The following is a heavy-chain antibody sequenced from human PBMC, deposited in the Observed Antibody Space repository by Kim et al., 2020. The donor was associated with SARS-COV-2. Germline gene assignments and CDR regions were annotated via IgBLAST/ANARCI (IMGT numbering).Heavy chain of an antibody. V-gene: IGHV4-59*13. CDR3: ARHIVVVTAIPNNWFDP. CDR2: IYYSGST. J-gene: IGHJ5*02. CDR1: GGSISSYY. D-gene: IGHD2-21*02. Sequence: SETLSLTCTVSGGSISSYYWSWIRQPPGKGLEWIGYIYYSGSTNYNPSLKSRVTISVDTSKNQFSLKLSSVTAADTAVYYCARHIVVVTAIPNNWFDPWGQGTLVTVSS.